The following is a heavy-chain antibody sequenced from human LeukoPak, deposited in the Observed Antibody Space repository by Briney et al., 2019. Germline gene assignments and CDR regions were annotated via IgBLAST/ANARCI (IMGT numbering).Heavy chain of an antibody. CDR1: GYTFTSYG. J-gene: IGHJ3*02. Sequence: ASVKVSCTAPGYTFTSYGISWVRQAPGQGLEWMGWISAYNGNTNYAQKLQGRVTMATDTSTSTAYMELRSLRSDDTAVYYCAVYSGSYNDAFDIWGQGTMVTVSS. CDR3: AVYSGSYNDAFDI. D-gene: IGHD1-26*01. CDR2: ISAYNGNT. V-gene: IGHV1-18*01.